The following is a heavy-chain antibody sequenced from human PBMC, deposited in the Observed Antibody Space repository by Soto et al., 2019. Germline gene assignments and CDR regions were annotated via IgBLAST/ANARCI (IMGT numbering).Heavy chain of an antibody. CDR3: ARSRYGDGDWFDP. D-gene: IGHD4-17*01. CDR1: GFTVSSNY. J-gene: IGHJ5*02. V-gene: IGHV3-66*01. Sequence: QLVESGGGLVQPGGSLRLSCTASGFTVSSNYMTWVRQAPGKGLEWVSIIYSGGSTYYADAVKGRFTISRDNSKNTIFLQMNSLRAEDTAVYYCARSRYGDGDWFDPWGQGTLVFVSS. CDR2: IYSGGST.